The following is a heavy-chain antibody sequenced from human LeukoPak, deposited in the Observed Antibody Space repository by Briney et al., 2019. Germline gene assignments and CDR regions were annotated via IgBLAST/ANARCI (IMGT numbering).Heavy chain of an antibody. V-gene: IGHV3-21*01. CDR1: GFTFTTYG. J-gene: IGHJ3*02. D-gene: IGHD6-19*01. Sequence: GGSLRLSCAATGFTFTTYGMSWVRQAPGKGLEWVSSISSSSSYIYYADSVKGRFTISRDNAKNSLYLQMNSLRAEDTAVYYCAKSQGSGRDAFDIWGQGTMVTVSS. CDR2: ISSSSSYI. CDR3: AKSQGSGRDAFDI.